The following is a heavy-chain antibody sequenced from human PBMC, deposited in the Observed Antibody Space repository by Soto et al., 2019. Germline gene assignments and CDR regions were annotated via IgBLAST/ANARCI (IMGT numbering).Heavy chain of an antibody. V-gene: IGHV3-7*04. CDR1: GFTFSSYS. CDR2: IKQDGSQK. D-gene: IGHD6-19*01. J-gene: IGHJ4*02. CDR3: AGGSGWLVTD. Sequence: PGGSLRLSCAASGFTFSSYSMNWVRQAPGKGLEWVAIIKQDGSQKLYLDSVKGRFTISRDNAEKSLYLQINSLRAEDTAVYYCAGGSGWLVTDWGQGTRVTVSS.